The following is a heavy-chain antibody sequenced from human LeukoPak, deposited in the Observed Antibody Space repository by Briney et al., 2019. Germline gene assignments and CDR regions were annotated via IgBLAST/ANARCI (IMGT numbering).Heavy chain of an antibody. CDR2: IIPILGIA. V-gene: IGHV1-69*02. D-gene: IGHD4-17*01. Sequence: SVKVSCKASGGTFSSYTISWVRQAPGQGLEWMGRIIPILGIANYAQKFQGRVTITADKSTSTACMELSSLRSEDTAVYYCARATGYGDYGGLFDPWGQGTLVTVSS. J-gene: IGHJ5*02. CDR1: GGTFSSYT. CDR3: ARATGYGDYGGLFDP.